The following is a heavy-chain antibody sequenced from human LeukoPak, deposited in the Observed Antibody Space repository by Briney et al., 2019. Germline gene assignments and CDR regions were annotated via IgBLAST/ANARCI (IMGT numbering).Heavy chain of an antibody. CDR1: GGSFSGYY. J-gene: IGHJ6*02. CDR2: INHSGST. Sequence: SETLSLTCAVYGGSFSGYYWSWIRQPPGKRLEWIGEINHSGSTNYNPSLKSRVTISVDTSKNQFSLKLSSVTAADTAVYYCASLRSGSGWYYYGMDVWGQGTTVTVSS. CDR3: ASLRSGSGWYYYGMDV. D-gene: IGHD6-19*01. V-gene: IGHV4-34*01.